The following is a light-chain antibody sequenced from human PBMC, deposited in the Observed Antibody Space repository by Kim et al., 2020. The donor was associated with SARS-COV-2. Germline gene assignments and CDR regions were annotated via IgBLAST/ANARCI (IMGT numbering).Light chain of an antibody. J-gene: IGKJ1*01. V-gene: IGKV1-13*02. CDR2: DAS. Sequence: AIQLTQSPSSLSASVGDRVTITCRASQGISSALAWYQQKPGKAPKLLIYDASSLESRVPSRFSGSGSGTDFTLTISSLQPEDFATYYCQQFNSYQWTFGQGTKVDIK. CDR1: QGISSA. CDR3: QQFNSYQWT.